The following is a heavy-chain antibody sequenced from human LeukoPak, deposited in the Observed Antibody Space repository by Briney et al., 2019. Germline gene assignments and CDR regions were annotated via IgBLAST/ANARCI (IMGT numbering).Heavy chain of an antibody. CDR2: ISGSGGNT. J-gene: IGHJ5*02. D-gene: IGHD3/OR15-3a*01. V-gene: IGHV3-23*01. CDR1: KXTFSDYA. CDR3: AKGTGINHYHWIDP. Sequence: GGSLRLSCAASKXTFSDYAMNWVRQAPGKGLEWVSGISGSGGNTYYADSVKGRFTISRVNSKNTLYLQMNSLRAEDTALYYCAKGTGINHYHWIDPWGQGTQVTVSS.